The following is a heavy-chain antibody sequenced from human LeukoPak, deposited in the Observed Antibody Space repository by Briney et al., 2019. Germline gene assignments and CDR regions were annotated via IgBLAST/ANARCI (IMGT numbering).Heavy chain of an antibody. CDR1: GFTVSSNY. CDR2: ISSSGSTI. V-gene: IGHV3-11*01. CDR3: ASYSSWPYDY. J-gene: IGHJ4*02. Sequence: GGSLRLSCAASGFTVSSNYMSWVRQAPGKGLEWVSYISSSGSTIYYADSVKGRFTISRDNAKNSLYLQMNSLRAEDTAVYYCASYSSWPYDYWGQGTLVTVSS. D-gene: IGHD6-13*01.